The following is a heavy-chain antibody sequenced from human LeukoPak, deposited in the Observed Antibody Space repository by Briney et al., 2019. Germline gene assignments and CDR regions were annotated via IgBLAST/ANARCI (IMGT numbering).Heavy chain of an antibody. CDR1: GGSISSGGYY. D-gene: IGHD2-2*02. CDR2: IYYSGST. V-gene: IGHV4-31*03. Sequence: SETRSLTCTVSGGSISSGGYYWGWIRQHPGKGLEWIGYIYYSGSTYSNPSLKSRVTISVDTSKNQFSLNLSSVTAADTAVYYCARYCSSTNCYKGGFDPWGQGTLVTVSS. CDR3: ARYCSSTNCYKGGFDP. J-gene: IGHJ5*02.